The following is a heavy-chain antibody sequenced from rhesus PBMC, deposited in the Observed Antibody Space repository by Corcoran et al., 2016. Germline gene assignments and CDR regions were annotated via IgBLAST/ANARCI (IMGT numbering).Heavy chain of an antibody. D-gene: IGHD6-13*01. CDR2: ISSDGSST. CDR1: GFTFSSYW. CDR3: AKAIAANIFDY. J-gene: IGHJ4*01. V-gene: IGHV3-119*01. Sequence: EVQLVESGGGLVQPGGSLRLSCAASGFTFSSYWMYWVRQAPEKGLGWVSRISSDGSSTSYADSVKGRFTISRENAKNSLYLQMNSLRAEDTAVYYCAKAIAANIFDYWGQGVLVTVSS.